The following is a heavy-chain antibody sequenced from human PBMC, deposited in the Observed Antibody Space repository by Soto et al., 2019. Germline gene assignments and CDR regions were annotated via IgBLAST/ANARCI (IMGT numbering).Heavy chain of an antibody. CDR1: GFTFSGSA. CDR3: TRHARGGYCSSTSCYTAGGGFRDV. D-gene: IGHD2-2*02. CDR2: IRSKANSYAT. Sequence: GGSLRLSCAASGFTFSGSAMHWVRQASGKGLEWVGRIRSKANSYATAYAASVKGRFTISRDDSKNTAYLQMNSLKTEDTAVYYCTRHARGGYCSSTSCYTAGGGFRDVWGQGTTVTVSS. V-gene: IGHV3-73*01. J-gene: IGHJ6*02.